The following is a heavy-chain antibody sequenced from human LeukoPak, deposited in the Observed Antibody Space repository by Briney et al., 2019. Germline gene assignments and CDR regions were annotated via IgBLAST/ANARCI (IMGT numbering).Heavy chain of an antibody. CDR1: GFTFSNYA. CDR2: ISGDGGST. J-gene: IGHJ4*02. V-gene: IGHV3-64*01. CDR3: ARGTQADILTGYYMDY. Sequence: PGGSLRLSCAASGFTFSNYAIHWVRQAPGKGLEYVSAISGDGGSTYYANSVKGRFTISRDNSKNTLYLQMGSLRAEDMAVYYCARGTQADILTGYYMDYWGQGTLVTASS. D-gene: IGHD3-9*01.